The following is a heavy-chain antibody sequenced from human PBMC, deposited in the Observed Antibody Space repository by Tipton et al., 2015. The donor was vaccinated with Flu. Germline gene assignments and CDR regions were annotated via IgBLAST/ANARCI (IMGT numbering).Heavy chain of an antibody. J-gene: IGHJ5*02. CDR2: SNPNTGGT. D-gene: IGHD3-10*01. CDR1: GFTFIDYH. CDR3: VSGPHMIRGGNPGS. V-gene: IGHV1-2*02. Sequence: QVQLVQSGAELKKPGASVKVSCKASGFTFIDYHIHWVRQAPGQGLEWLGWSNPNTGGTKYAQKFQGRVTLTRDTSISAAHVELTALRFDYTAIDYCVSGPHMIRGGNPGSWGQGTLVIVSS.